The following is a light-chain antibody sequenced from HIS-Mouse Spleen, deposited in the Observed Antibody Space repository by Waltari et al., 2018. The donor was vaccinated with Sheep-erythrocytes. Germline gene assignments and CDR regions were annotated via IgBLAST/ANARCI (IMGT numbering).Light chain of an antibody. CDR2: AAS. CDR1: QSISSY. V-gene: IGKV1-39*01. J-gene: IGKJ4*01. CDR3: QQSYSTPPLT. Sequence: DIQMTQSPSSLSASVGDRVTITCRASQSISSYLNWYQQKPGKAPKLLIYAASSLQSGVPSRFSGSGSVTDFTLTISSLQPEDFVTYYCQQSYSTPPLTFGGGTKVEIK.